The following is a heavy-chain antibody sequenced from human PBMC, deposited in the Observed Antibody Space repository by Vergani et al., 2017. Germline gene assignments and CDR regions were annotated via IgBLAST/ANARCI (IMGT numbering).Heavy chain of an antibody. CDR2: IYTSGST. V-gene: IGHV4-61*02. CDR1: GGSISSGSYY. J-gene: IGHJ4*02. CDR3: ASGAEYSSSSGDY. D-gene: IGHD6-6*01. Sequence: QVQLQESGPGLVKPSQTLSLTCTVSGGSISSGSYYWSWIRQPAGKGLEWIGRIYTSGSTNYNPSLKSRVTISVDTSKNQFSLKLSSVTAADTAVYYCASGAEYSSSSGDYWGQGTLVTVSS.